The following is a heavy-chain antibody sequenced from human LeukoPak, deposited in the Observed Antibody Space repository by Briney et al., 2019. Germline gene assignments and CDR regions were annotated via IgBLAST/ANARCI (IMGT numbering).Heavy chain of an antibody. CDR1: GGSISSSNYYW. CDR3: ARGVEMATIDYYFDY. V-gene: IGHV3-74*01. D-gene: IGHD5-24*01. J-gene: IGHJ4*02. Sequence: ETLSLTCTVSGGSISSSNYYWMHWVRQAPGKGLVWVSRINSDGSSTSYADSVKGRFTISRDNAKNTLYLQTNSLRAEDTAVYYCARGVEMATIDYYFDYWGQGTLVTVSS. CDR2: INSDGSST.